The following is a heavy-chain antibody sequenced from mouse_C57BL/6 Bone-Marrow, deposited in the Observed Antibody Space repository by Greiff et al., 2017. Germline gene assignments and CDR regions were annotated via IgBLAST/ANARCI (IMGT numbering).Heavy chain of an antibody. CDR3: AREDYFPFAY. J-gene: IGHJ3*01. D-gene: IGHD1-1*01. V-gene: IGHV1-81*01. Sequence: QVQLQQPGAELARPGASVKLSCKASGYTFTSYGISWVKQRTGQGLEWIGEIYPRSGNTYYNEKFKGKATLTADKSSSTAYMELRSLTSEDSAVYFCAREDYFPFAYWGQGTLVTVSA. CDR2: IYPRSGNT. CDR1: GYTFTSYG.